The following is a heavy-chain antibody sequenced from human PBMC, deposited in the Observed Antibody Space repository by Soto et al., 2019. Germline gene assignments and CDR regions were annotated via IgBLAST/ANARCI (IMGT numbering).Heavy chain of an antibody. CDR1: GFTFSSYG. Sequence: QVQLVESGGGVVQPGRSLRLSCVASGFTFSSYGMHWVRQAPGKGLEWVAIISYDGSNTYYADSVKGRFTISRDNSKNTMYLQMNSLRDKDTSVYYCAKEGGLSGSYYISTAYYFDYWGQGTLVTVSS. J-gene: IGHJ4*02. V-gene: IGHV3-30*18. CDR3: AKEGGLSGSYYISTAYYFDY. CDR2: ISYDGSNT. D-gene: IGHD1-26*01.